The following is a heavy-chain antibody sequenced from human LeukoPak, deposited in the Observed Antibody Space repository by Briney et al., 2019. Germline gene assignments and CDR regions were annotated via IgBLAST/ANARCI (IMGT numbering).Heavy chain of an antibody. CDR3: ARGGVGLAVAGLFDY. CDR1: GYTFTGYY. D-gene: IGHD6-19*01. V-gene: IGHV1-2*06. CDR2: INPNSGGT. Sequence: ASVKVSCKASGYTFTGYYMHWVRQAPGQGLEWMGRINPNSGGTNYAQKFQGGVTMTRDTSISTAYMELSRLRSDDTAVYYCARGGVGLAVAGLFDYWGQGTLVTVSS. J-gene: IGHJ4*02.